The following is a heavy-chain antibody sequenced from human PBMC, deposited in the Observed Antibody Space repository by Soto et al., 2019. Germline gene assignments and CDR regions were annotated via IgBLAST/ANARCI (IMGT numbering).Heavy chain of an antibody. Sequence: GGSLRLSCAASGFTFSSYWMHWVRQAPGKGLVWVSRINSDGSSTSYADSVKGRFTISRDNAKNTLYLQMNSLRAEDTAVYYCARGHSSSWYFESHFDYWGQGTLVTVSS. D-gene: IGHD6-13*01. V-gene: IGHV3-74*01. CDR3: ARGHSSSWYFESHFDY. CDR1: GFTFSSYW. J-gene: IGHJ4*02. CDR2: INSDGSST.